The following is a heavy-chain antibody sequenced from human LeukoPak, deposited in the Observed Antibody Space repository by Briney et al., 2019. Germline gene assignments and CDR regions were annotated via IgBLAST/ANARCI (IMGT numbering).Heavy chain of an antibody. J-gene: IGHJ4*02. V-gene: IGHV1-2*02. CDR1: GYTFTGYY. CDR2: INPNSGGT. Sequence: GASVKVSCKASGYTFTGYYMHWVRQAPGQGLEWMGWINPNSGGTNYAQKFQGRVTMTRDTSISTAYMELSRLRSDDTAVYYCARGVRYYDSSPVDYWGREPWSPSPQ. D-gene: IGHD3-22*01. CDR3: ARGVRYYDSSPVDY.